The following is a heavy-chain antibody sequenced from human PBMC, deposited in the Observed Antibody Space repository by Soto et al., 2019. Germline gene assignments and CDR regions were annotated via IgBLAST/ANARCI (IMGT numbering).Heavy chain of an antibody. D-gene: IGHD1-26*01. J-gene: IGHJ4*02. CDR1: GGTFSSYA. CDR3: ERDLGYSGLNYFDY. V-gene: IGHV1-69*12. Sequence: QVQLVQSGAEVKKPGSSVKVSCKASGGTFSSYAISWVRQAPGQGLEWMGGIIPIFGTANYAQKFQGRVTXXAXEPXSTAYMELSSLRSEDTAVYYCERDLGYSGLNYFDYWGQGTLVTVSS. CDR2: IIPIFGTA.